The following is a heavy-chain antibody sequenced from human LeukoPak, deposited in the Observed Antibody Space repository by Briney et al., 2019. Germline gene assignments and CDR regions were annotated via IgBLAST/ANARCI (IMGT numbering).Heavy chain of an antibody. Sequence: ASVKVSCMASGYTFTGYYMHWVRQAPGQGLEWMGWINPNSGGTNYAQKFQGRVTMTRDTSISTAYMELSRLRSDDTAVYYCARDPIAARHYYYYMDVWGKGTTVTVSS. CDR1: GYTFTGYY. CDR3: ARDPIAARHYYYYMDV. CDR2: INPNSGGT. J-gene: IGHJ6*03. V-gene: IGHV1-2*02. D-gene: IGHD6-6*01.